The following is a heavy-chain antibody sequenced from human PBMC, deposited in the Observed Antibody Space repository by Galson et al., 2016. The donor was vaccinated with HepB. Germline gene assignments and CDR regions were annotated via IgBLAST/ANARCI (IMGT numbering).Heavy chain of an antibody. V-gene: IGHV3-48*02. CDR1: GFIFSSYS. CDR3: ARDWTAAVGRYSFDI. Sequence: SLRLSCAASGFIFSSYSMNWVRQAPGKGLEWVSYISGSSHSIYYADSVKGRFTISRDNARNSLYLQMNSLRDEDTAVYYCARDWTAAVGRYSFDIWGQGTMVTVSS. J-gene: IGHJ3*02. CDR2: ISGSSHSI. D-gene: IGHD6-13*01.